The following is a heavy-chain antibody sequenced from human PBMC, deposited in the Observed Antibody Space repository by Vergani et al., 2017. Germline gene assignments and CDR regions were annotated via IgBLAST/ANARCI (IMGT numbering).Heavy chain of an antibody. D-gene: IGHD3-22*01. CDR1: GYTFTGYY. V-gene: IGHV1-2*02. J-gene: IGHJ6*02. Sequence: QVQLVQSGAEVKKPGASVKVSCKASGYTFTGYYMHWVRQAPGQGLEWMGWINPNSGGTNYAQKFQGRVTMTRDTSISTAYMEVSRLRSDDTAVYYCARGGYYDSSGYYMMDYYGMDVWGQGTTVTVSS. CDR3: ARGGYYDSSGYYMMDYYGMDV. CDR2: INPNSGGT.